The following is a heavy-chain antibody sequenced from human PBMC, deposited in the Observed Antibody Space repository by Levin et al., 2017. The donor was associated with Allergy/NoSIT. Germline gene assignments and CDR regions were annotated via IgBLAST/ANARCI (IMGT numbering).Heavy chain of an antibody. Sequence: GGSLRLSCAASGFTFSSYAMSWVRQAPGKGLEWVSAISGSGGSTYYADSVKGRFTISRDNSKNTLYLQMNSLRAEDTAVYYCAKDHYDSSGYYYRSAFDIWGQGTMVTVSS. D-gene: IGHD3-22*01. V-gene: IGHV3-23*01. CDR3: AKDHYDSSGYYYRSAFDI. J-gene: IGHJ3*02. CDR1: GFTFSSYA. CDR2: ISGSGGST.